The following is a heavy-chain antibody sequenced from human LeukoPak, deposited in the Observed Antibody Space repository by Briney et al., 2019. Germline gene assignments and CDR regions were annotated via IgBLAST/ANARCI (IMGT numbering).Heavy chain of an antibody. Sequence: SETLSLTCTVSGVSVSSNYWSWIRQAPGKGLEWIGYMYHTGSGNYNPSLKSRVTISVDTSKNQFSLDVNSVTVAGTAVYYCARWALKSAFDLWGQGTMVTVSS. CDR1: GVSVSSNY. CDR3: ARWALKSAFDL. J-gene: IGHJ3*01. CDR2: MYHTGSG. V-gene: IGHV4-59*02.